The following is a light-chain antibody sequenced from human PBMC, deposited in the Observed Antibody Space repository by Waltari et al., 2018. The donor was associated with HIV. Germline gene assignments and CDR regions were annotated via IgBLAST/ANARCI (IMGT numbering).Light chain of an antibody. V-gene: IGLV2-11*01. CDR2: DVT. CDR1: SSDVGRYNH. J-gene: IGLJ1*01. Sequence: QSALTQPRSVSGSPGQSVTISCTGTSSDVGRYNHVSWYQQHPAKAPKLMIYDVTKRPSGVPDHFSGAKSGNTASLTISGLQAEDEADYYCCSYAGTYAPDVFGTGTKVTVL. CDR3: CSYAGTYAPDV.